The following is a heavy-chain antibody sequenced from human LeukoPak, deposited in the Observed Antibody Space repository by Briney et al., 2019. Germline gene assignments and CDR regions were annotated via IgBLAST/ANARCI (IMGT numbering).Heavy chain of an antibody. CDR2: INAGNGNT. J-gene: IGHJ4*02. CDR1: GYTFTSYA. V-gene: IGHV1-3*01. CDR3: ARDWESFFGGEDY. Sequence: ASVKVSCKASGYTFTSYAMHWVRQAPGQRLEWMGWINAGNGNTKYSQKFQGRVTITRDTSASTAYMELSSLRSEDTAVYYCARDWESFFGGEDYWGQGTLVTVSS. D-gene: IGHD3-16*01.